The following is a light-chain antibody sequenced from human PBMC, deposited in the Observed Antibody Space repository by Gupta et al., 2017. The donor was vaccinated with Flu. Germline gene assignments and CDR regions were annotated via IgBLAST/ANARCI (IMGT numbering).Light chain of an antibody. V-gene: IGLV2-14*01. Sequence: QSALTQPASVSGSHGQSITISCTGISGDLGGYNYVPWYQQHPGKAPKLIIFEVSNRPSGVSTRFSGSKSGNTASLTISGLQAEDEADYYCSSYTNTNTLVVFGGGTKLTVL. CDR1: SGDLGGYNY. CDR2: EVS. CDR3: SSYTNTNTLVV. J-gene: IGLJ2*01.